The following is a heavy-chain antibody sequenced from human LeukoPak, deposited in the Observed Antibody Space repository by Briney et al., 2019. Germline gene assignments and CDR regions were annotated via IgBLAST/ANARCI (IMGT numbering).Heavy chain of an antibody. CDR3: ARYYYDTSGYPHYFDY. CDR2: IYYSGST. J-gene: IGHJ4*02. Sequence: SETLSLTCTATGVSISPYYRSWIRQPPGKGLEXXXXIYYSGSTYYNPSLKSRVTISVDTSKNQFSPQLSSVTAVDTAVYYCARYYYDTSGYPHYFDYWGQGTLVTVSS. CDR1: GVSISPYY. D-gene: IGHD3-22*01. V-gene: IGHV4-59*08.